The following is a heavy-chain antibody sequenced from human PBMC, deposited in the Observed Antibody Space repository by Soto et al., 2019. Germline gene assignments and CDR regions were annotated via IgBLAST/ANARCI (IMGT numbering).Heavy chain of an antibody. V-gene: IGHV4-39*01. CDR2: IYYSGET. CDR1: GVSISGTSYY. CDR3: ARHGSF. J-gene: IGHJ1*01. Sequence: SETLSLTCTVSGVSISGTSYYWGWIRQTPAKGLEWIGTIYYSGETFYNPSLKSRVTISIDTSKNHFSLNLTSVTAADTAIYYCARHGSFWGQGALVTVSA. D-gene: IGHD3-16*02.